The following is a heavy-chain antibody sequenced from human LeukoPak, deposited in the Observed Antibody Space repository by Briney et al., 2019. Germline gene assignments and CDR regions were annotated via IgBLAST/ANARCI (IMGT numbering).Heavy chain of an antibody. Sequence: PMASVKVSCKASGYTFTSYGISWVRQAPGQGLEWMGWISAYNGNTNYAQKLQGRVTMTTDTPTSTAYMELRSLRSDDTAVYYCARTFTVATTFDYWGQGTLVTVSS. J-gene: IGHJ4*02. D-gene: IGHD5-12*01. V-gene: IGHV1-18*01. CDR2: ISAYNGNT. CDR3: ARTFTVATTFDY. CDR1: GYTFTSYG.